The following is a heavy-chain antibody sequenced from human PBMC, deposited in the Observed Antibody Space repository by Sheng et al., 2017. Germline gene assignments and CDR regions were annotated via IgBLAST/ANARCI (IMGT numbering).Heavy chain of an antibody. CDR3: ARDTYSSSWYLGYYYYMDV. J-gene: IGHJ6*03. D-gene: IGHD6-13*01. Sequence: QVQLVQSGAEVKKPGSSVKVSCKASGGTFSSYTISWVRQAPGQGLEWMGRIIPILGIANYAQKFQGRVTITADKSTSTAYMELSSLRSEDTAVYYCARDTYSSSWYLGYYYYMDVWGKGTTVTVSS. CDR2: IIPILGIA. V-gene: IGHV1-69*08. CDR1: GGTFSSYT.